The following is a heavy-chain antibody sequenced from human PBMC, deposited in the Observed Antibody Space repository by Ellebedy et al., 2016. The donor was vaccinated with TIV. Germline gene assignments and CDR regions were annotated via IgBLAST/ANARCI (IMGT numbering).Heavy chain of an antibody. CDR2: INHSGRT. D-gene: IGHD3-22*01. J-gene: IGHJ6*02. CDR1: GGSFSAYY. V-gene: IGHV4-34*01. Sequence: MPGGSLRLSCGIYGGSFSAYYWSWIRQPPGKGLEWLGEINHSGRTDYNPSLKSRVTITGDTSKNQFSLKLSSVTAAETAVYYCARVRGEYDSSGYYSGYSYYYGMDFWGQGTTVTVSS. CDR3: ARVRGEYDSSGYYSGYSYYYGMDF.